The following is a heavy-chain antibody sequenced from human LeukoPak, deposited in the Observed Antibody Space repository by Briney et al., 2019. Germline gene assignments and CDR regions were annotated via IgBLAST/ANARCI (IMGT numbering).Heavy chain of an antibody. CDR1: GGTFSSYT. V-gene: IGHV1-69*02. J-gene: IGHJ4*02. Sequence: SVKVSCKASGGTFSSYTISWVPQAPGQGLEWMGRIIPILGIANYAQKFQGRVTITADKSTSTAYMELSSLRSEDTAVYYCARSSGSYYFDYWGQGTLVTVSS. D-gene: IGHD1-26*01. CDR2: IIPILGIA. CDR3: ARSSGSYYFDY.